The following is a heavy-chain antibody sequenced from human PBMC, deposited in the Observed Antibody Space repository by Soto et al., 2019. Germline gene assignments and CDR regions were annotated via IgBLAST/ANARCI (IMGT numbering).Heavy chain of an antibody. V-gene: IGHV3-23*01. CDR3: AKDLGYCSSTSCYYYYGMDV. CDR1: GFTFSSYA. Sequence: PGGSLRLSCAASGFTFSSYAMSWVRQAPGKGLEWVSAISGSGGSTYYADSVKGRFTISRDNSKNTLYLQMNSLRAEDTAVYYCAKDLGYCSSTSCYYYYGMDVWGQGTTVTVSS. D-gene: IGHD2-2*01. CDR2: ISGSGGST. J-gene: IGHJ6*02.